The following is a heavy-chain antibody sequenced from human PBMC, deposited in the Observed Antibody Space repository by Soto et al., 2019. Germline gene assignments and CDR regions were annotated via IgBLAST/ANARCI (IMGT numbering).Heavy chain of an antibody. CDR3: ARGGYYYDSSGYYHVDY. V-gene: IGHV4-61*01. CDR2: IYYSGST. Sequence: QVQLQESGPGLVKPSETLSLTCTVSGGSVSSGSYYWSWIRQPPGKGLEWIGYIYYSGSTNYNPSLKSRVTISVDTSKNQFSLKLSSVTAADTAVYYCARGGYYYDSSGYYHVDYWGQGTLVTVSS. D-gene: IGHD3-22*01. J-gene: IGHJ4*02. CDR1: GGSVSSGSYY.